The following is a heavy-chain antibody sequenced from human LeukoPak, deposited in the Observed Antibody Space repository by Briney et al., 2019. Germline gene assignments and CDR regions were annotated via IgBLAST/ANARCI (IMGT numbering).Heavy chain of an antibody. J-gene: IGHJ4*02. D-gene: IGHD5-12*01. V-gene: IGHV3-74*01. CDR2: INTDGTST. CDR3: TRDCGTSGCDY. Sequence: PGGSLRLSCAASGFTFSSYWMHWVRQAPGKGLVWVSRINTDGTSTTHADSVKGRFTISRDNAKNTVYLQMNSLRVEDTAVYYCTRDCGTSGCDYWGQGTLVTVSS. CDR1: GFTFSSYW.